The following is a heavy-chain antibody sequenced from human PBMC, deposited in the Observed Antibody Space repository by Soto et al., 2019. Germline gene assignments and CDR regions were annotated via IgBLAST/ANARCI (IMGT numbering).Heavy chain of an antibody. CDR2: ISSSSSYI. CDR1: GFTFSSYS. J-gene: IGHJ4*02. D-gene: IGHD1-7*01. CDR3: AREGYKWNYKGDY. Sequence: EVQLVESGGGLVKPGGSLRLSCAASGFTFSSYSMNWVRQAPGKGLEWVSSISSSSSYIYYADSVKGRFTISRDNAKNSLYLQRNSLRAEDTAVYYCAREGYKWNYKGDYWGQGTLVTVSS. V-gene: IGHV3-21*01.